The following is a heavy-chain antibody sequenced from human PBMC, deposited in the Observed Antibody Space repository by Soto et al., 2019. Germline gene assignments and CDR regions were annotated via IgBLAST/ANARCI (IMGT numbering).Heavy chain of an antibody. CDR2: ISTYNDKT. D-gene: IGHD6-6*01. J-gene: IGHJ3*02. V-gene: IGHV1-18*01. CDR1: GYTFNRYG. Sequence: QVQLVQSGDEVKKPGASVKVSCKASGYTFNRYGISWVRQAPGQGLEWMGWISTYNDKTNHTQKFQGRVTMTKDTSTSTVYMELRSLRPDDTAVYSCARAGSIDDAFDIWGQGTMVIVSS. CDR3: ARAGSIDDAFDI.